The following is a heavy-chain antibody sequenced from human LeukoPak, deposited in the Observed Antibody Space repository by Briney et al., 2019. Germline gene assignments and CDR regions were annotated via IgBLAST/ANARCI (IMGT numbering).Heavy chain of an antibody. J-gene: IGHJ4*02. CDR1: GGSISSYY. Sequence: PSETLSLTCTVSGGSISSYYWSWIRQPPGKGLEWIGYIYYSGSTNYNPSLKGRVTISVDTSKNQFSLKLSSVTAADTAVYYCARAVPTPQYCGGDCYSDGFDYWGQGTLVTVSS. CDR2: IYYSGST. V-gene: IGHV4-59*01. CDR3: ARAVPTPQYCGGDCYSDGFDY. D-gene: IGHD2-21*02.